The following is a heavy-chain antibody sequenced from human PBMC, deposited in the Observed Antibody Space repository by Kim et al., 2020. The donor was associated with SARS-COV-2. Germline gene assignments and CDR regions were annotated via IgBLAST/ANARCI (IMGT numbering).Heavy chain of an antibody. D-gene: IGHD6-13*01. J-gene: IGHJ6*02. Sequence: GGSLRLSCAASGFTFSRYAMSWVRQTPGKGLEWVSRLGGSGESTSYADSVKVRFIIPRDNSKKTVYLKMTSMRAEDTAVYYCPKVPIAAGNYYYYGIDFSVQGTPVTVSS. CDR3: PKVPIAAGNYYYYGIDF. CDR1: GFTFSRYA. CDR2: LGGSGEST. V-gene: IGHV3-23*01.